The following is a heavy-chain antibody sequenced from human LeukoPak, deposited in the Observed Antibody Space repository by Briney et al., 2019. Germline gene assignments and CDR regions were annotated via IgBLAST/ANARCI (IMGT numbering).Heavy chain of an antibody. CDR3: ARRGTGHGMDV. J-gene: IGHJ6*02. D-gene: IGHD1-1*01. CDR1: GFTFNNYW. CDR2: INNDGSSA. Sequence: GGSLRLSCAASGFTFNNYWIHWVRQVPGKGLVWVSRINNDGSSASYVDSVKGRFTISRDNAKNTLFLQMNSLRAEDTAVYYCARRGTGHGMDVWGQGTTAIVSS. V-gene: IGHV3-74*01.